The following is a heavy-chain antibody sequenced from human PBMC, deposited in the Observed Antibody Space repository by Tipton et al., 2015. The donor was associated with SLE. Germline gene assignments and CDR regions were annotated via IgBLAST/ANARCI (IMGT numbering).Heavy chain of an antibody. CDR3: ARDRGIFGVVSGGAFDI. CDR1: GGSISSSSYY. CDR2: IYTSGST. D-gene: IGHD3-3*01. Sequence: LRLSCTVSGGSISSSSYYWGWIRQPPGKGLEWIGHIYTSGSTNYNPSLKSRVTISVDTSKNQFSLKLSSVTAADTAVYYCARDRGIFGVVSGGAFDIWGQGTMVTVSS. V-gene: IGHV4-61*09. J-gene: IGHJ3*02.